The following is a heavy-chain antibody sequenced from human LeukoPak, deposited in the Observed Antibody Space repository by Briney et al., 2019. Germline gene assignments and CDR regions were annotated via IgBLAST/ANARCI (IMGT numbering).Heavy chain of an antibody. J-gene: IGHJ6*02. V-gene: IGHV3-23*01. Sequence: PGGSLRLSCAASGFTFSSYAMSWVRQAPGKGLEWVSATSGSGGSTYYADSVKGRFTISRDNSKNTLYLQMNSLRAEDTAVYYCAKDKEAGSAAGTSGMDVWGQGTTVTVPS. CDR1: GFTFSSYA. CDR3: AKDKEAGSAAGTSGMDV. CDR2: TSGSGGST. D-gene: IGHD6-13*01.